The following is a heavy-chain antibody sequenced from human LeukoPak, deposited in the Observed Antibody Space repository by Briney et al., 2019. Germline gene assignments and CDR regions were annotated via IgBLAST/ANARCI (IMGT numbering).Heavy chain of an antibody. CDR3: ARESAYVFDYGGNRDAFDI. J-gene: IGHJ3*02. CDR1: GYTFTGYY. V-gene: IGHV1-2*02. D-gene: IGHD4-23*01. CDR2: INPNSGGT. Sequence: ASVKVSCKASGYTFTGYYMHWVRQAPGQGLEWMGWINPNSGGTNYAQKFQGRVTMTRDTSISTAYMELSRLRSDDTAVYYCARESAYVFDYGGNRDAFDIWGQGTLVTASS.